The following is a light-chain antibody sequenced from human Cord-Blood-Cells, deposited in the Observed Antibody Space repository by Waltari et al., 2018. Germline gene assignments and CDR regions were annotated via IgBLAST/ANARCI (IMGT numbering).Light chain of an antibody. J-gene: IGLJ3*02. V-gene: IGLV2-11*02. CDR1: SSDVGGYNY. CDR2: DVS. CDR3: CSYAGSYTPEGV. Sequence: QSALTQPRSVSGSPGQSVTIPCPGTSSDVGGYNYVSWYQQHPGKAPKRMIYDVSQRPSGVPDRFSGSKSGNAASLTISGLQAEDEADYYCCSYAGSYTPEGVFGGGTKLTVL.